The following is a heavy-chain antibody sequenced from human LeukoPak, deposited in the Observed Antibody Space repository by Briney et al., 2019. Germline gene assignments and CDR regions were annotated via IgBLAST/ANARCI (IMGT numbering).Heavy chain of an antibody. CDR2: IYHSGST. V-gene: IGHV4-38-2*01. CDR1: GYSISSGYY. D-gene: IGHD6-19*01. CDR3: ARASSGWYAGGYFDY. J-gene: IGHJ4*02. Sequence: SETLSLTCAVSGYSISSGYYWGWIRQPPGKGLEWIGSIYHSGSTYYNPSLKSRVTISVDTSKNQFSLKLSSVTAADTAVYYCARASSGWYAGGYFDYWDQGTLVTVSS.